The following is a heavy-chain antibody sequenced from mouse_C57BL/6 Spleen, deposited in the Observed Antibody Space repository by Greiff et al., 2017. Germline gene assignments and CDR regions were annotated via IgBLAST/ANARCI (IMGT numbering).Heavy chain of an antibody. CDR1: GFTFSDYY. V-gene: IGHV5-12*01. CDR3: ARRRISPGYFGY. J-gene: IGHJ2*01. CDR2: ISNGGGST. Sequence: EVHLVESGGGLVQPGGSLKFSCAASGFTFSDYYMYWVRQTPEKRLEWVAYISNGGGSTYYPDTVKGRFTISRDNAKNTLYLQMSRLKSEDTAMYYCARRRISPGYFGYWGQGTTLTVSS.